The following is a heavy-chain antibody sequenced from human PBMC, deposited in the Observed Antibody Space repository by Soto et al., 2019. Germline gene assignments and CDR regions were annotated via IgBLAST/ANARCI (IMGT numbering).Heavy chain of an antibody. J-gene: IGHJ5*02. D-gene: IGHD3-3*01. CDR2: IWYDGSNK. CDR3: ARDRLGASTIFGHLFDP. Sequence: GGSLRLSCAASGFTFSSYGMHWVRQAPGKGLEWVAVIWYDGSNKYYADSVKGRFTISRDNSKNTLYLQMNSLRAEDTAVYYCARDRLGASTIFGHLFDPWGQGTQVTVSS. CDR1: GFTFSSYG. V-gene: IGHV3-33*01.